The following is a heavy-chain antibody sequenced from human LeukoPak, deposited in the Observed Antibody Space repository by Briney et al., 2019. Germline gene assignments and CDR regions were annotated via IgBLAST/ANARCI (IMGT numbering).Heavy chain of an antibody. CDR1: GFTFSSYW. J-gene: IGHJ5*02. D-gene: IGHD2-15*01. Sequence: PGGSLRLSCAASGFTFSSYWMHWVRQAPGKGLAWVSRINSDGSSTSYADSVKGRFTISRDNAKNTLYLQMNSLRAEDTAVYYCAREVVVVANWFDPWGQGTLVTVSS. V-gene: IGHV3-74*01. CDR2: INSDGSST. CDR3: AREVVVVANWFDP.